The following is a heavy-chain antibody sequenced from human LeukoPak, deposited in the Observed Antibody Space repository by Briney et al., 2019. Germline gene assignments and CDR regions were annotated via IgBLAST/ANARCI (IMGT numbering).Heavy chain of an antibody. Sequence: GGSLRLSCAASGFTFSTNYMNWVRQAPGKGLEWVSVIYIGGNTFYSDSVKGRFTIYRDNCENTLFLQMNSLRAEDTDVYYCAGGHSSGYYSNASDILGRGTMVTVSS. D-gene: IGHD3-22*01. CDR3: AGGHSSGYYSNASDI. CDR2: IYIGGNT. J-gene: IGHJ3*02. CDR1: GFTFSTNY. V-gene: IGHV3-53*01.